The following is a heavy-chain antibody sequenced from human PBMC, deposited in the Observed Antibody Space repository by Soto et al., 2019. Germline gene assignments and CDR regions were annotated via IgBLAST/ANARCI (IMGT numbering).Heavy chain of an antibody. J-gene: IGHJ4*02. D-gene: IGHD2-2*01. V-gene: IGHV4-38-2*01. CDR1: GYSIRSDYY. CDR2: IYQSGTA. CDR3: ARVTGSKGYFDF. Sequence: SETLSLTCAVSGYSIRSDYYWGWIRQPPGKGLEWIGSIYQSGTAYYNPSLKSRVTISVDTSKNEFSLKVSSVTAADTAVYYCARVTGSKGYFDFWGQGTLVTVSS.